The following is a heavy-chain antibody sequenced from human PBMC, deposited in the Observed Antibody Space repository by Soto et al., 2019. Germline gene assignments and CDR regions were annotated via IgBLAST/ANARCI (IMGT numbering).Heavy chain of an antibody. J-gene: IGHJ4*02. D-gene: IGHD5-18*01. Sequence: SETLSLTCAVSGGSISSSNWWSWIRQPPGKGLEWIGYIYYSGSTNYSPSLKSRLTMSVDTSKNQFSLKLNSVTAADTAVYYCARGGYNFDSWGQGTLVTVSS. V-gene: IGHV4-61*01. CDR1: GGSISSSNW. CDR2: IYYSGST. CDR3: ARGGYNFDS.